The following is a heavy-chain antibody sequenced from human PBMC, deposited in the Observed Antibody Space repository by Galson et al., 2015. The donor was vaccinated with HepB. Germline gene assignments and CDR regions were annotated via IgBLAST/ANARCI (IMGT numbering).Heavy chain of an antibody. D-gene: IGHD3-3*01. J-gene: IGHJ4*01. Sequence: SLRLSCAASGFSFSSYAFHWVRQAPGKGLEWVALVSYDGSKRYYSDSVKGRFTISRDNSKNRIYLQLSSLRPEDTAVYYCARVLLCGKTFGPFGFWCLGTQVPVSS. CDR2: VSYDGSKR. V-gene: IGHV3-30*03. CDR1: GFSFSSYA. CDR3: ARVLLCGKTFGPFGF.